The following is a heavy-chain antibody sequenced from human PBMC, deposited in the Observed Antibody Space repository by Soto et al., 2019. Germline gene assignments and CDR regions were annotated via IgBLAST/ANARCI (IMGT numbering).Heavy chain of an antibody. CDR1: GYIFTTYG. D-gene: IGHD1-1*01. Sequence: QVHLVQSGAEVKKPGASVKVSCKGSGYIFTTYGITWVRQAPGQGLEWMGWISAHNGNTNYAQKPQGRVTVTRDTSTSTAYMELRNLRSDDTAGYYCARGRYGDYWGQGALVTVSS. CDR3: ARGRYGDY. V-gene: IGHV1-18*01. CDR2: ISAHNGNT. J-gene: IGHJ4*02.